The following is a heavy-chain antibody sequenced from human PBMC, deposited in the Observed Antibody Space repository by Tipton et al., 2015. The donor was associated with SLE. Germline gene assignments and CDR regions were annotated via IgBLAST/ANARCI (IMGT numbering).Heavy chain of an antibody. Sequence: SLRLSCAASGFTFSSYGMHWVRQAPGKGLEWVAVISYDGSNKYYADSVKGRFTISRDNSKNTLYLQMNSLRAEDTAVYYCAKQWELYFDYWGQGTLVTVSS. D-gene: IGHD1-26*01. CDR3: AKQWELYFDY. V-gene: IGHV3-30*18. CDR1: GFTFSSYG. J-gene: IGHJ4*02. CDR2: ISYDGSNK.